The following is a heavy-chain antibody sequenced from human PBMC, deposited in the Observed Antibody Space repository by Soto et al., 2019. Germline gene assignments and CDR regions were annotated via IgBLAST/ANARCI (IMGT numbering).Heavy chain of an antibody. J-gene: IGHJ4*02. V-gene: IGHV4-34*01. D-gene: IGHD3-3*01. CDR1: GWSFSGYY. Sequence: SETLSLTCAVYGWSFSGYYWSWIRQPPGKGLEWIGEINHSGSTNYNPSLKSRVTISVDTSKNQFSLKLSSVTAADTAVYYCTITIFGVVIHDYWGQGTLVTVSS. CDR3: TITIFGVVIHDY. CDR2: INHSGST.